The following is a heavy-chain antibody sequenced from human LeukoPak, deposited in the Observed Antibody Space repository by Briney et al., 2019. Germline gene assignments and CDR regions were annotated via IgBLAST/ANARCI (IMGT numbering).Heavy chain of an antibody. J-gene: IGHJ4*02. D-gene: IGHD2-15*01. V-gene: IGHV1-2*02. CDR2: INPNSGGT. Sequence: ASVKVSCKASGYTFTGYYMHWVRQAPGQGLEWMGWINPNSGGTNYAQKFQGRVTMTRDTSISTAYMELSRMRSDDTAVYYSARDSMGYCNADSCYSHFDYWGQGTLVTVSS. CDR1: GYTFTGYY. CDR3: ARDSMGYCNADSCYSHFDY.